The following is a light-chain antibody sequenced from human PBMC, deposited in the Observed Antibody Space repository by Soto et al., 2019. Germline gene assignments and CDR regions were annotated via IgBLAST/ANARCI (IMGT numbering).Light chain of an antibody. CDR1: QNLLHSNGYNY. Sequence: EIVLTQSPLSLPVTPGEPASISCRSSQNLLHSNGYNYLNWYLQKTGQSPQLLIYLGSNRASGVPDRFSGSGSGTDFTLTINRVEAEDVGLYFCAQGLATPFTFGGGTKVEIK. V-gene: IGKV2-28*01. CDR3: AQGLATPFT. CDR2: LGS. J-gene: IGKJ4*01.